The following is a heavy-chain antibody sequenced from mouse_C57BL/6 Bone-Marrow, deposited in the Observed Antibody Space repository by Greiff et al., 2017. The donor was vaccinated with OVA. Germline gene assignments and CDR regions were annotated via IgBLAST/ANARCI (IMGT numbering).Heavy chain of an antibody. D-gene: IGHD2-5*01. CDR3: ASHLSYYSNYYFYY. Sequence: QVQLQQPGAELVKPGASVKMSCKASGYTFTSYWITWVKQRPGQGLEWIGDIYPGSGSTNYNEKFKSKATLTVDTSSSTAYMQLSSLTSEDSAVYSCASHLSYYSNYYFYYWGQGTTLTVSS. CDR1: GYTFTSYW. J-gene: IGHJ2*01. V-gene: IGHV1-55*01. CDR2: IYPGSGST.